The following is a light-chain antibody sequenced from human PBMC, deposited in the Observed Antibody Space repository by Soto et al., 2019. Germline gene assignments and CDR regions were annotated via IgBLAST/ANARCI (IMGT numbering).Light chain of an antibody. Sequence: EIVFTQSPATLSLSPGERATLSCRASQSVSSYLAWYTQKPGQAPRLLIYDASNRETGIPARFSGSGAGTECTLTISRLEPEDVAVDYCQQYGSSTWTFGQGTKVDIK. J-gene: IGKJ1*01. CDR2: DAS. CDR1: QSVSSY. CDR3: QQYGSSTWT. V-gene: IGKV3-11*01.